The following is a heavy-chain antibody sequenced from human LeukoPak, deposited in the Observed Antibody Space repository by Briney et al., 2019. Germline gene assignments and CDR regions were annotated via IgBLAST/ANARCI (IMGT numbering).Heavy chain of an antibody. D-gene: IGHD6-13*01. CDR3: ARAPESSSWYYFDY. CDR2: ISSNGGRT. Sequence: GGSLRLSCAASGFTCSNYALHWVRQAPGKGLEYVSAISSNGGRTYYANSVKGRFTISRDNSKNTLYLQMGSLRDEDMAVYYCARAPESSSWYYFDYWGQGTLVTVSS. CDR1: GFTCSNYA. V-gene: IGHV3-64*01. J-gene: IGHJ4*02.